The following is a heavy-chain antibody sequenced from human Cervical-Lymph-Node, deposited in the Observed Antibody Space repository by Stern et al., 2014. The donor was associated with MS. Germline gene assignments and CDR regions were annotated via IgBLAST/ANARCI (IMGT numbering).Heavy chain of an antibody. CDR2: IFPGGSDI. CDR3: ARQRYFDY. CDR1: GYTFTSYW. V-gene: IGHV5-51*01. J-gene: IGHJ4*02. Sequence: EVQLEESGPEVKRPGESLKISCQASGYTFTSYWIGWVRQMPGKGLEWIAIIFPGGSDIRYSPSFQGQGTLSADKSSSTPYLQWNNLRASDTAIYYCARQRYFDYWGQGTLVTVSS.